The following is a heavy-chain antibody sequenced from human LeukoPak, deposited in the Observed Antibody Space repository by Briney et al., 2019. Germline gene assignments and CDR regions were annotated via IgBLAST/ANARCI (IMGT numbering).Heavy chain of an antibody. J-gene: IGHJ5*02. Sequence: SETLSLTCAVYGGSFSGYYWSWIRQPPGKGLEWIGEINHSGSTNYNPSLKSRVTISVDTSKNQFSLKLSSVTAADTAVYYCARGIASTGYSSSWYPNWFDPWGQGTLVIVSS. V-gene: IGHV4-34*01. CDR3: ARGIASTGYSSSWYPNWFDP. CDR2: INHSGST. CDR1: GGSFSGYY. D-gene: IGHD6-13*01.